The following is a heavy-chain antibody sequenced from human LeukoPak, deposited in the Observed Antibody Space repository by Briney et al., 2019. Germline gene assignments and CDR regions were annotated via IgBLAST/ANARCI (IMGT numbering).Heavy chain of an antibody. J-gene: IGHJ4*02. V-gene: IGHV1-8*01. CDR3: ARLAQTPDYYSSGGYFYLGY. CDR1: RYTFTSYD. CDR2: INPNTGRT. D-gene: IGHD3-22*01. Sequence: GASVKVSCKASRYTFTSYDINWVREAAGQGLEWMGWINPNTGRTGFAQKFQGRLTMTRDTSISTAYMELSSLRSDDTAVYYCARLAQTPDYYSSGGYFYLGYWGQGTPATVSS.